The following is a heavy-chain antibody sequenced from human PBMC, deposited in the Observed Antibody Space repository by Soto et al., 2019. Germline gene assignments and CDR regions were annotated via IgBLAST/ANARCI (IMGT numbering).Heavy chain of an antibody. V-gene: IGHV1-18*01. D-gene: IGHD2-8*01. CDR1: GYTFSRYG. CDR3: AKNGQPPYYYYGMDV. J-gene: IGHJ6*02. Sequence: QGQLVQSGPEAKKPGASMKVSCKASGYTFSRYGISWVRQAPGQGLEWMGWISGYNGDTKYAQKVQGRVTMTIDTSTYTAYMELRSLTSDDTAIYYCAKNGQPPYYYYGMDVWGQGTTGTVSS. CDR2: ISGYNGDT.